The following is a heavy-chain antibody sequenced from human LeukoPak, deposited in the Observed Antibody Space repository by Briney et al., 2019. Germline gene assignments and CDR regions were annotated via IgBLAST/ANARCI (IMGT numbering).Heavy chain of an antibody. V-gene: IGHV4-4*07. CDR2: ISTSGST. Sequence: SETLSLTCTVSGGSISNYYWSWIRQPAGKGLEWIGRISTSGSTNYNPSLRSRVTMSVDTSKNQFSLRLTSLTAADTAVYYCARGYSGSDWGQGTLVTVSS. J-gene: IGHJ4*02. CDR3: ARGYSGSD. D-gene: IGHD5-12*01. CDR1: GGSISNYY.